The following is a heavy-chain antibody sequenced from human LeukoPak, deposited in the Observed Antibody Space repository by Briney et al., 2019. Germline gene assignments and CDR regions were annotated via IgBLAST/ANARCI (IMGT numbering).Heavy chain of an antibody. Sequence: PGGSLRLSCAASGFTFSSYWMSWVRQAPGKGLEWVANIKQDGSEKYYVDSVKGRFTISRDNAKNSLYLQMNSLRAEDTAVYYCARDSNRLYYYDSSGYGGALDIWGQGTMVTVSS. V-gene: IGHV3-7*01. CDR3: ARDSNRLYYYDSSGYGGALDI. J-gene: IGHJ3*02. CDR1: GFTFSSYW. D-gene: IGHD3-22*01. CDR2: IKQDGSEK.